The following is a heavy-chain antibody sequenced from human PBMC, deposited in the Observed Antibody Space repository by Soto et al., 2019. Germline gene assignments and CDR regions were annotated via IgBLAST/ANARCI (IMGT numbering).Heavy chain of an antibody. CDR2: ISSRSSNI. D-gene: IGHD5-12*01. J-gene: IGHJ4*02. V-gene: IGHV3-21*01. CDR3: ARDNGYRAYTLDY. CDR1: GFTFRTWS. Sequence: PWGSLGLSCAACGFTFRTWSMTGVRQAQGKGLEWVSSISSRSSNIYYADSVKGRFTISRDNAKNSLYLQMNSLRADDTAVYYCARDNGYRAYTLDYWGQGTLVPGS.